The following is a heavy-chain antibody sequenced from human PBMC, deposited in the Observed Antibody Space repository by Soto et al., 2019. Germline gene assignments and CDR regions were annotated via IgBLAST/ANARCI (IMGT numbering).Heavy chain of an antibody. CDR3: ARSRESMIVVVISDAFDI. CDR1: GYTFTSYY. D-gene: IGHD3-22*01. V-gene: IGHV1-46*01. J-gene: IGHJ3*02. CDR2: FNPTGDTA. Sequence: GASVKVSCKASGYTFTSYYIHWVRQAPGQGLEWMGIFNPTGDTASYAQKLQGRVTMTRDTSTGTAYMELSSLRSEDTAVYYCARSRESMIVVVISDAFDIWGQGTMVTVSS.